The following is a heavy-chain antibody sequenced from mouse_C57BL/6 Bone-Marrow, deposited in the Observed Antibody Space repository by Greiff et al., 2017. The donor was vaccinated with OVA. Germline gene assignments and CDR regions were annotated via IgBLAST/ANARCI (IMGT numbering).Heavy chain of an antibody. CDR3: ARRHYDYRYFDV. V-gene: IGHV5-15*01. CDR1: GFTFSDYG. J-gene: IGHJ1*03. CDR2: ISNLAYSI. D-gene: IGHD2-4*01. Sequence: EVKLMESGGGLVQPGGSLKLSCAASGFTFSDYGMAWVRQAPRKGPEWVAFISNLAYSIYYADTVTGRFTISRENAKNTLYLEMSSLRSEDTAMYDYARRHYDYRYFDVWGTGTTVTVSS.